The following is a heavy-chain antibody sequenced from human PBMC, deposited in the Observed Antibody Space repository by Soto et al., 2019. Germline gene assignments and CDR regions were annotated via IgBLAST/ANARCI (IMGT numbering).Heavy chain of an antibody. V-gene: IGHV1-46*03. CDR3: ARGGHIAVVTASFDY. D-gene: IGHD2-21*02. CDR2: IHPSGGGS. CDR1: Y. J-gene: IGHJ4*02. Sequence: YLWWARHDHKQGLEWMGIIHPSGGGSTYAQKFLGRVTMTRDTSTSTVFMELSSLRSADTAVYYCARGGHIAVVTASFDYWGQGTLVTVSS.